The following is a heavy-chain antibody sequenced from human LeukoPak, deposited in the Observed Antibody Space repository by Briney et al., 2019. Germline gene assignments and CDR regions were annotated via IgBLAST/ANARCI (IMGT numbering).Heavy chain of an antibody. V-gene: IGHV4-34*01. D-gene: IGHD6-19*01. J-gene: IGHJ4*02. Sequence: SETLSLTCAVYGGSFSGYYWSWIRQPPGKGLEWIGEINHSGSTNYNPSLKSRVTISVDTSKNQFSLKLSSVTAADTAVYYCARQTRAVAGGGGFGYWGQGTLVTVSS. CDR2: INHSGST. CDR1: GGSFSGYY. CDR3: ARQTRAVAGGGGFGY.